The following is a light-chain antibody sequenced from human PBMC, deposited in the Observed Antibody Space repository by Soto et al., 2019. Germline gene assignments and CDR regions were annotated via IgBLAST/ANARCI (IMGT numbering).Light chain of an antibody. CDR2: GAS. Sequence: EIVLTQSPGTLSLSPGERATVSCRATQTISIIFFAWYQQKPGEAPRLVFYGASAIATGIPDRLSGSGSGTDFTLTISRLEPEDFAVYYCQHYGSSRAFGQGTKVDIK. V-gene: IGKV3-20*01. CDR3: QHYGSSRA. J-gene: IGKJ1*01. CDR1: QTISIIF.